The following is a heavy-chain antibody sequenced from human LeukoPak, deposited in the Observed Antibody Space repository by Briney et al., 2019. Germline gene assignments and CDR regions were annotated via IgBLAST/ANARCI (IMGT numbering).Heavy chain of an antibody. V-gene: IGHV4-34*01. J-gene: IGHJ4*02. D-gene: IGHD3-10*01. CDR2: INHSGST. Sequence: SETLSLTCAVYGGSFSGYYWSWIRQPPGKWLEWIGEINHSGSTNYNPSLKSRVTISVDTSKNQFSLKLSSVTAADTAVYYCARLATMVRGVQNWGQGTLVTVSS. CDR1: GGSFSGYY. CDR3: ARLATMVRGVQN.